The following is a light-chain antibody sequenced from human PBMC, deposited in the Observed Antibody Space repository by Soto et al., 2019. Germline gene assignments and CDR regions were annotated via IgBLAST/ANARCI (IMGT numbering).Light chain of an antibody. Sequence: DIVMTQSPDSLAVSLGERATINCKSSQTVLDSSNNKNYLAWFQHKPRQPPKLLIYWASTRESGVPDRFSGSGSGTGFTLTISSLQAEDVAFYYCQQYYNTPWTFGQGTKVEIK. CDR3: QQYYNTPWT. CDR1: QTVLDSSNNKNY. J-gene: IGKJ1*01. V-gene: IGKV4-1*01. CDR2: WAS.